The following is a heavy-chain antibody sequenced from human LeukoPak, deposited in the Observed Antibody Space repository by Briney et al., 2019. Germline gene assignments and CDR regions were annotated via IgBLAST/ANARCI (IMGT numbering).Heavy chain of an antibody. CDR2: INAGNGNT. D-gene: IGHD3-9*01. CDR3: AREGYYDILTGYYRETRRFDP. Sequence: ASVKASCKASGYTFTSYAMHWVRQAPGQRLEWMGWINAGNGNTKYSQKFQGRVTITRDTSASTAYMELSSLRSEDTAVYYCAREGYYDILTGYYRETRRFDPWGQGTLVTVSS. J-gene: IGHJ5*02. V-gene: IGHV1-3*01. CDR1: GYTFTSYA.